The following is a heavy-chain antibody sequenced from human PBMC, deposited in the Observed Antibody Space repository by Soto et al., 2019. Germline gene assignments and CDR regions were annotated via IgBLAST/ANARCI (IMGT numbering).Heavy chain of an antibody. Sequence: GGSLRLSCAASGFTFSSYAMHWVRQAPGKGLEWVAVISYDGSNKYYADSVKGRFTISRDNSKNTLYLQMNSLRAEDTAVYYCAKGYSSGWYSPHYYYYMDVWGKGNTVTVS. J-gene: IGHJ6*03. D-gene: IGHD6-19*01. CDR1: GFTFSSYA. CDR2: ISYDGSNK. CDR3: AKGYSSGWYSPHYYYYMDV. V-gene: IGHV3-30-3*01.